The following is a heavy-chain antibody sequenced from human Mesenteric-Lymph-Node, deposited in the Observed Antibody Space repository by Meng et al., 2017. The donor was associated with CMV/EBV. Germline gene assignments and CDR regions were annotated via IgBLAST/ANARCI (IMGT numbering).Heavy chain of an antibody. Sequence: GESLKISCVASGFTFSSYSMNWVRQAPGKGLEWVSYISGSRGAKFYADSVKGRFTISRDDAKNSLYLQMNSLRVEDTALYYCARYRSTTESGVGLDSWGQGTLVTVSS. D-gene: IGHD1-1*01. CDR1: GFTFSSYS. CDR2: ISGSRGAK. J-gene: IGHJ4*02. CDR3: ARYRSTTESGVGLDS. V-gene: IGHV3-48*04.